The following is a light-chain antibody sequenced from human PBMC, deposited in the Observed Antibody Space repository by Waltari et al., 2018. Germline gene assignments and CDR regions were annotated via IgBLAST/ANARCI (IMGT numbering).Light chain of an antibody. CDR1: QSLVHSDGNTY. Sequence: DVVMTQSPLSLSVTLGQPASISCRSSQSLVHSDGNTYLQWFQQRPGQSPRRLIYKVSSRESGVPDRFSGSGSGTDFTLKISRGEAEDVGVYYCMQGTYWPYTFGQGTKLDIK. CDR2: KVS. CDR3: MQGTYWPYT. J-gene: IGKJ2*01. V-gene: IGKV2-30*02.